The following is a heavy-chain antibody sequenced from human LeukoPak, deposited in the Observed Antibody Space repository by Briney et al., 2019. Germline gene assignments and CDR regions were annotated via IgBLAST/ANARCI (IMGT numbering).Heavy chain of an antibody. D-gene: IGHD5-12*01. CDR3: ARDNVGDVWLRFQENWFDP. CDR1: GGSISSSSYY. CDR2: IYYSGST. J-gene: IGHJ5*02. V-gene: IGHV4-39*02. Sequence: PSETLSLTCTVSGGSISSSSYYWGWIRQPPGKGLEWIGSIYYSGSTYYNPSLKSRVTISVDTSKNQFSLKLSSVTAADTAVYYCARDNVGDVWLRFQENWFDPWGQGTLVTVSS.